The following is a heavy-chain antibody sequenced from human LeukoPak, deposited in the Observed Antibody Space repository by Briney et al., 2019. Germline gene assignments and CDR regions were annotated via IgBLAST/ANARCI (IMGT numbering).Heavy chain of an antibody. CDR1: GFTFSSCA. CDR2: LSSSGGST. V-gene: IGHV3-23*01. CDR3: AKDPSRPAYYYYGMDV. J-gene: IGHJ6*02. Sequence: GGSLRLSCAASGFTFSSCAMSWVRQAPGKGLEWVSALSSSGGSTYYADSVKGRFTISRDNSKNTLSLQMNSLRAEDTAVYYCAKDPSRPAYYYYGMDVWGQGTTVTVSS.